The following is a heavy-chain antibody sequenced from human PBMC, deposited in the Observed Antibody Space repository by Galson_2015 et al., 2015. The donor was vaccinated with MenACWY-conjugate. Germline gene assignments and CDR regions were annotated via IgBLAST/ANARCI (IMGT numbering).Heavy chain of an antibody. V-gene: IGHV3-74*01. CDR1: GFTFSSYW. Sequence: SLRLSCAASGFTFSSYWMHWVRQAPGKGLVWVSLINSDGSSTSYADSVKGRFTISRDNAKNTLYLQMNSLRVEDTAVYYCTREARIYACDIWGQGTMVTVSS. CDR3: TREARIYACDI. D-gene: IGHD2-15*01. CDR2: INSDGSST. J-gene: IGHJ3*02.